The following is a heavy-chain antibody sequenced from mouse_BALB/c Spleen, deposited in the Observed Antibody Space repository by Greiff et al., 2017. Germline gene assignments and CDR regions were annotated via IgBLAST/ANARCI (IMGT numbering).Heavy chain of an antibody. D-gene: IGHD1-1*01. CDR3: ARDRDYGSYYYAMDY. V-gene: IGHV2-9*02. CDR2: IWAGGST. Sequence: VKLMESGPGLVAPSQSLSITCTVSGFSLTSYGVHWVRQPPGKGLEWLGVIWAGGSTNYNSALMSRLSISKDNSKSQVFLKMNSLQTDDTAMYYCARDRDYGSYYYAMDYWGQGTSVTVSS. J-gene: IGHJ4*01. CDR1: GFSLTSYG.